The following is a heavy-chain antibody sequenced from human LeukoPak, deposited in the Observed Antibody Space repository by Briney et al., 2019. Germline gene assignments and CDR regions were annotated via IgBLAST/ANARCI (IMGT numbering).Heavy chain of an antibody. CDR1: GGSISSYY. CDR2: IYYSGST. CDR3: ARASDSSGSYAGFDP. Sequence: SETLSLTCTVSGGSISSYYWSWIRQPPGKGLEWIGYIYYSGSTNYNPSLKSRVTISVDTSKNQFSLKLSSVTAADTAVYYCARASDSSGSYAGFDPWGQGTLVTVSS. J-gene: IGHJ5*02. V-gene: IGHV4-59*01. D-gene: IGHD3-22*01.